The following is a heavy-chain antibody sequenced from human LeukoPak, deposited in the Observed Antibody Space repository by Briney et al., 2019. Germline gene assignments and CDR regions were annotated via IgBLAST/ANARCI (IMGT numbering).Heavy chain of an antibody. J-gene: IGHJ5*02. CDR2: INNSGST. Sequence: SETLSLTCTVSGGSISSMHWSWLRHPPGQGREGIGYINNSGSTNYNPSLKSRVTISLDTCKNQFSLKLSSVTAADTAVYYCAGQGSSTSWFDPWGQGTPVTVSS. V-gene: IGHV4-59*01. D-gene: IGHD1-26*01. CDR3: AGQGSSTSWFDP. CDR1: GGSISSMH.